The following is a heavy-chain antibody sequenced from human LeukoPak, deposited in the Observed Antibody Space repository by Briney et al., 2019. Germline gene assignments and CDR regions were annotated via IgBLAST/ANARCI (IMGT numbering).Heavy chain of an antibody. V-gene: IGHV3-30*18. CDR3: AKEDSRYFDWLLGGFDY. CDR2: TSHDGSNK. Sequence: GGSLRLSCAASGFTFRNYGMHWVRQAPGKGLEWVAVTSHDGSNKYYTDSVKGRFTISRDNSKDTLYLQMNSLRPEDTALYYCAKEDSRYFDWLLGGFDYWGQGTLVTVSS. D-gene: IGHD3-9*01. J-gene: IGHJ4*02. CDR1: GFTFRNYG.